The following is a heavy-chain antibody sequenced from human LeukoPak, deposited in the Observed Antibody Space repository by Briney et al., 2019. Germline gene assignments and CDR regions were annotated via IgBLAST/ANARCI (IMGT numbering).Heavy chain of an antibody. CDR1: GGSFSGYY. CDR3: ARVWVWQQLARWFDP. Sequence: SETLSLTCAVYGGSFSGYYWSWIRQPPGKGLEWIGEINHSGSTNYNPSLKSRVTISVDTSKNQFSLKLSSVTAADTAVYYCARVWVWQQLARWFDPWGQGTLVTVSS. CDR2: INHSGST. V-gene: IGHV4-34*01. D-gene: IGHD6-13*01. J-gene: IGHJ5*02.